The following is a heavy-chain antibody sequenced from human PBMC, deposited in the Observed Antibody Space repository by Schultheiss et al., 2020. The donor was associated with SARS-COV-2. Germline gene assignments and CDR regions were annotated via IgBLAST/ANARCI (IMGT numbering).Heavy chain of an antibody. J-gene: IGHJ4*02. CDR1: GYSISSGYY. CDR3: ARDPTGYFDY. D-gene: IGHD4-11*01. V-gene: IGHV4-34*01. Sequence: SETLSLTCAVSGYSISSGYYWSWIRQPPGKGLEWIGEINHSGSTNYNPSLKSRVTISVDTSKNQFSLKLSSVTAADTAVYYCARDPTGYFDYWGQGTLVTVSS. CDR2: INHSGST.